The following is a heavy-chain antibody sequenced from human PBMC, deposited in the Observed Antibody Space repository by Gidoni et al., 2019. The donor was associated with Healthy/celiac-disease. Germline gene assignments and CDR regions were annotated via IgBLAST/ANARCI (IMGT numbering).Heavy chain of an antibody. Sequence: QVQLVQSGAEVKKPGSSVKVSCKASAGTFSSYAIRWVRQAPGQGLEWMGGIIPIFGTANYAQKFQGRVTITADESTSTAYMELSSLRSEDTAVYYCAREIGIAAATAINWFDPWGQGTLVTVSS. CDR1: AGTFSSYA. J-gene: IGHJ5*02. D-gene: IGHD6-13*01. CDR2: IIPIFGTA. V-gene: IGHV1-69*01. CDR3: AREIGIAAATAINWFDP.